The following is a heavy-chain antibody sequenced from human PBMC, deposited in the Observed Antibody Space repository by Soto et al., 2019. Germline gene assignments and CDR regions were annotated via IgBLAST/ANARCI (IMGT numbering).Heavy chain of an antibody. CDR1: GYTLTSYD. J-gene: IGHJ4*02. D-gene: IGHD1-20*01. Sequence: QVQLVQSGAEEKKPGASVKVSCKASGYTLTSYDMHWVRQAPGQRLEWMGWINAGNGNTKYSQKFQGRVTITRDTSASTAYMELSSLRSEDTAVYYCARDKITAILDYWGQGTLVTVSS. CDR2: INAGNGNT. V-gene: IGHV1-3*05. CDR3: ARDKITAILDY.